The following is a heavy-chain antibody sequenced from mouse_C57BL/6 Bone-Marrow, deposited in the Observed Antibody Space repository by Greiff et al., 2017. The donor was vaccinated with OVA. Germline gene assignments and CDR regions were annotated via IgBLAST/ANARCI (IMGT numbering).Heavy chain of an antibody. CDR2: ISSGGSYT. D-gene: IGHD1-1*01. V-gene: IGHV5-6*02. CDR3: ARHGYYGSREGYYFDY. J-gene: IGHJ2*01. CDR1: GFTFSSYG. Sequence: EVMLVESGGDLVKPGGSLKLSCAASGFTFSSYGMSWVRQTPDKRLEWVATISSGGSYTYYPDSVKGRFTISRDNAKNTLYLQMSSLKSEDTAMYYCARHGYYGSREGYYFDYWGQGTTLTVSS.